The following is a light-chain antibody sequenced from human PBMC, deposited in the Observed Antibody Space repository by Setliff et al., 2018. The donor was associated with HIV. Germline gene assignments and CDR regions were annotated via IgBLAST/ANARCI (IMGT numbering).Light chain of an antibody. Sequence: QAVVTQEPSLTVSPGGTVTLTCGSNTGGVTSGHYAYWFQQKPGQAPRTLIYDTSNKLSWTPARFSGSLLGGKAALTLSGAQAQDGADYYCLLSYSNTYVFGGGTKVTVL. CDR3: LLSYSNTYV. CDR1: TGGVTSGHY. V-gene: IGLV7-46*01. CDR2: DTS. J-gene: IGLJ2*01.